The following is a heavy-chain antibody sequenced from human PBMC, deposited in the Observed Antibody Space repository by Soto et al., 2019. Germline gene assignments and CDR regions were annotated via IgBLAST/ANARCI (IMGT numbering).Heavy chain of an antibody. J-gene: IGHJ5*02. CDR1: GGSFSGYY. V-gene: IGHV4-34*01. CDR3: ARGGLLRFLEWSPPSNWFDP. CDR2: INHSGST. Sequence: SETLSLTCAVYGGSFSGYYWSWIRQPPGKGLEWIGEINHSGSTNYNPSLKSRVTISVDTSKNQFSLKLSSVTAADTAVYYCARGGLLRFLEWSPPSNWFDPWGQGTLVTVSS. D-gene: IGHD3-3*01.